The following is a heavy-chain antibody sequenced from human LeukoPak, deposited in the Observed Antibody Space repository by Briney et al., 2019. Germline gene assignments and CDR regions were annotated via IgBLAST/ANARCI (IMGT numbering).Heavy chain of an antibody. CDR2: TTNRPNAHTT. Sequence: PGGSLRLSCAASGFTFTNHYMDWVRQAPGMGLEWIARTTNRPNAHTTSYAASVRGRFTVSRDDSNNLLHLQMSGLKSDDTAVYYCGRDTSTAIDYWGRGTLVTVSS. V-gene: IGHV3-72*01. D-gene: IGHD5-18*01. J-gene: IGHJ4*02. CDR1: GFTFTNHY. CDR3: GRDTSTAIDY.